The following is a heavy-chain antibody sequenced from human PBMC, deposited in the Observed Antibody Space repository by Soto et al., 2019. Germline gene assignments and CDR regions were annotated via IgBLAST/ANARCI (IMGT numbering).Heavy chain of an antibody. Sequence: ASVKVSCKASGYTFTSYGISWVRQAPGQGLEWMGWISAYNGSTNYAQKLQGRVTMTTDTSTSTAYMELRSLRSDDTAVYYCARGGHYYDSSGLPYYWGQGTLVTVSS. D-gene: IGHD3-22*01. CDR3: ARGGHYYDSSGLPYY. J-gene: IGHJ4*02. CDR2: ISAYNGST. CDR1: GYTFTSYG. V-gene: IGHV1-18*04.